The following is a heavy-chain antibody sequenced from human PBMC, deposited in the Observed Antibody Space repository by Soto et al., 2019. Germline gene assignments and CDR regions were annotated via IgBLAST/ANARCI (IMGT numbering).Heavy chain of an antibody. D-gene: IGHD5-18*01. J-gene: IGHJ4*02. Sequence: TGGSLRVSCGGAGVNFSTSWMHWVRQAPGKGLEWVSRIKSDGSSITYADSVKGRFTISRDNAQNVLYLQMNSLSAEDTAVYYCARDFTAFEYWGQGTLVTVSS. CDR1: GVNFSTSW. CDR3: ARDFTAFEY. CDR2: IKSDGSSI. V-gene: IGHV3-74*01.